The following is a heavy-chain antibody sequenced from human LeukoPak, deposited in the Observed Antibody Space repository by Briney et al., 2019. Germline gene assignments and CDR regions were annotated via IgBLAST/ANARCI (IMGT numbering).Heavy chain of an antibody. V-gene: IGHV4-39*01. Sequence: PSETLSLTCTVSGGSISSSSYYWGWLRQPPGTGLEWIGSIYYSGSTYYNPSLKSRVTISVDTSKNQFSLKLSSVTAADTAVYYCARPAIAVAGSLDYWGQGTLVTVSS. D-gene: IGHD6-19*01. CDR3: ARPAIAVAGSLDY. CDR1: GGSISSSSYY. J-gene: IGHJ4*02. CDR2: IYYSGST.